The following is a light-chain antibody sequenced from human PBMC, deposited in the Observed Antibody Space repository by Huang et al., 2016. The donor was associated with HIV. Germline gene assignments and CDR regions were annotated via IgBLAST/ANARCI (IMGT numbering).Light chain of an antibody. CDR2: GPS. Sequence: EIVMTQSPGTLSVSPGERATLSCRASQSIQNSLAWYQQKPGQAPRLLIYGPSTRPTGIPARFSGSGSGTEFTLTISSLQSEDFAVYYCQQYNDWPRTFGQGTKVEIK. CDR1: QSIQNS. CDR3: QQYNDWPRT. J-gene: IGKJ1*01. V-gene: IGKV3-15*01.